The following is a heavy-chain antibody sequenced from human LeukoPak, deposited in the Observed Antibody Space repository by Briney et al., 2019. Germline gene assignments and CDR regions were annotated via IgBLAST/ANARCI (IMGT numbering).Heavy chain of an antibody. CDR3: AREASGPGSNAFDI. CDR1: GGSISSYY. Sequence: SETLSLTCTVSGGSISSYYWSWIRQPPGKGLEWIGYIYYSGSTNYNPSLKSRVTISVDKSKNQFSLKLSSVTAADTAVYYCAREASGPGSNAFDIWGQGTMVTVSS. CDR2: IYYSGST. D-gene: IGHD2-15*01. V-gene: IGHV4-59*12. J-gene: IGHJ3*02.